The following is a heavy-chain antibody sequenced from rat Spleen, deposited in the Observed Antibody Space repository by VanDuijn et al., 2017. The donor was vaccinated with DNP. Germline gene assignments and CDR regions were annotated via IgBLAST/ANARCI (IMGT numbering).Heavy chain of an antibody. CDR3: ARHEDYSSYIYGFAY. V-gene: IGHV5S13*01. CDR2: ISTGGGIT. D-gene: IGHD1-2*01. CDR1: GFTFSNHG. J-gene: IGHJ3*01. Sequence: EVQLVESGGGLVQPGRSLTLSCAVSGFTFSNHGMAWVRQAPTKGLEWVASISTGGGITYYRDSVKGRFTISRDDAKNTQYLQMDSLRSEDTATYYCARHEDYSSYIYGFAYWGQGTLVTASS.